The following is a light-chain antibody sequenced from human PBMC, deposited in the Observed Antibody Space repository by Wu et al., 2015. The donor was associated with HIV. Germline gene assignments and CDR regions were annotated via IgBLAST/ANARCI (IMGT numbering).Light chain of an antibody. Sequence: IVLTQSPGTLSLSPGERATLSCRASQTISNIYLAWYQQRPGQPPRLLIYGASSRATGIPGRFNGSGSGTEFTLTINRLEPEDFAVYYCQQYGSSPWVFGQGTKVEIK. J-gene: IGKJ1*01. CDR1: QTISNIY. CDR2: GAS. V-gene: IGKV3-20*01. CDR3: QQYGSSPWV.